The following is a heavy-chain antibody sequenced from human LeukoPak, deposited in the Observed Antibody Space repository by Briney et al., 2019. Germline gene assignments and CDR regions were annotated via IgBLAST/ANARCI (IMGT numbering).Heavy chain of an antibody. J-gene: IGHJ4*02. Sequence: SETLSLTCAVYGGSFSGYYWSWIRQPPGKGLEWIGEINHSGSTNYNPSLKSRVTISVDTSKNQFSLKLSSVTAADTAVYYCARGRITIPPDYWGQGTLVTVSS. CDR2: INHSGST. D-gene: IGHD3-10*01. V-gene: IGHV4-34*01. CDR1: GGSFSGYY. CDR3: ARGRITIPPDY.